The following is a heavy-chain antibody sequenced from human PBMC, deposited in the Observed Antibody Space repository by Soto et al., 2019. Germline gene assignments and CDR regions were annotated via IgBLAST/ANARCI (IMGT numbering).Heavy chain of an antibody. CDR2: IIPILGIA. CDR1: GGTFSSYT. D-gene: IGHD3-22*01. V-gene: IGHV1-69*02. CDR3: ARKDYYDSSGYRRDFDY. Sequence: VASVKVSCKASGGTFSSYTISWVRQAPGQGLEWMGRIIPILGIANYAQKFQGRATITADKSTSTAYMELSSLRSDDTAVYYCARKDYYDSSGYRRDFDYWGKGXLVTVSS. J-gene: IGHJ4*02.